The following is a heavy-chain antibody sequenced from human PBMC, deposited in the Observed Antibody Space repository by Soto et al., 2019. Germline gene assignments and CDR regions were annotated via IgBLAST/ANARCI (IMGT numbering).Heavy chain of an antibody. D-gene: IGHD5-12*01. CDR3: AGPPRTTVAKFYFDN. CDR1: GGSINSYC. CDR2: IFDSGNA. J-gene: IGHJ4*02. Sequence: QVQLQESGPGLVKPSETLSLTCTVSGGSINSYCWSWIRQPPGKGLEWIAYIFDSGNANYNPPLKSRVTISVNTSKNQFPPKLTPVTAADTAVYYCAGPPRTTVAKFYFDNWGQGALVTVSS. V-gene: IGHV4-59*08.